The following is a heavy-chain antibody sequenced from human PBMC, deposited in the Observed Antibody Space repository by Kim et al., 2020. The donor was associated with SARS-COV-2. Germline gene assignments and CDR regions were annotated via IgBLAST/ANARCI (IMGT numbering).Heavy chain of an antibody. D-gene: IGHD2-8*01. CDR2: FHSSGST. Sequence: SETLSLTCSVSGASVSSGSSYWSWIRQPPGKGLEWIGYFHSSGSTFYNPSLKSRVTISLDTSNNQFSLGLNSVTAADTAVYYCPGPNRWSDPWGQGTLVT. CDR1: GASVSSGSSY. V-gene: IGHV4-61*01. J-gene: IGHJ5*02. CDR3: PGPNRWSDP.